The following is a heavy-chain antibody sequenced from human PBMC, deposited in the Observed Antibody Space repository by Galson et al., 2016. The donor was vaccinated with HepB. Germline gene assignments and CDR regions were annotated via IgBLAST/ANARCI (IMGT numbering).Heavy chain of an antibody. V-gene: IGHV1-18*01. D-gene: IGHD3-22*01. Sequence: SVKVSCKASGYSFSNHGISWVRQAPGQGLQWLGWISAFNGYTKDAPKFQGRVTMTTDTSSSTAYLELRSLRSDDTAIYYCARLKRRNSAILVAPDAFDIWGQGTMVTVSS. J-gene: IGHJ3*02. CDR3: ARLKRRNSAILVAPDAFDI. CDR2: ISAFNGYT. CDR1: GYSFSNHG.